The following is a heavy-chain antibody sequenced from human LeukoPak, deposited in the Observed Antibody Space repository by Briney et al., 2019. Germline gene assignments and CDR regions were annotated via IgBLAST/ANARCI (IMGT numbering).Heavy chain of an antibody. CDR2: IIPILGIA. V-gene: IGHV1-69*04. J-gene: IGHJ4*02. CDR1: GGTFSSYA. CDR3: AREIGVATIVPHY. D-gene: IGHD5-12*01. Sequence: SVKVSCKASGGTFSSYAISWVRQAPGQGLEWMGRIIPILGIADYAQKFQGRVTITADKSTSTAYMELSSLRSEDTAVYYCAREIGVATIVPHYWGQGTLVTVSS.